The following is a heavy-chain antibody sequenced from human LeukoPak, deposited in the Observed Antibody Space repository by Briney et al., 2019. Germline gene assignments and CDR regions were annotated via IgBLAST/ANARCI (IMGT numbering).Heavy chain of an antibody. CDR1: GLTFDEYG. Sequence: GGSLRLSSAASGLTFDEYGMSRVREAPGSGLEGVTGINGNCGSTGYADSVKGRFTISRDYAKNSLYLQMNSMRAEDTALYYCARDYYDSSVSHDAFDIWGQGTMVTVSS. J-gene: IGHJ3*02. D-gene: IGHD3-22*01. CDR2: INGNCGST. CDR3: ARDYYDSSVSHDAFDI. V-gene: IGHV3-20*03.